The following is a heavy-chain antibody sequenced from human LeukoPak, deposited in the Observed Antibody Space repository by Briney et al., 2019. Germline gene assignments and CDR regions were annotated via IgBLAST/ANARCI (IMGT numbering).Heavy chain of an antibody. CDR3: ARVRVVPAAMEWGLGAFDI. CDR2: INSDGSST. J-gene: IGHJ3*02. CDR1: GFTFSSYW. Sequence: GGSLRLSCAASGFTFSSYWMHWVRQAPGKGLVWVSRINSDGSSTSYADSVKGRFTISRDNAKNTLYLQMNSLRAEDTAVYYCARVRVVPAAMEWGLGAFDIWGQGTMVTVSS. V-gene: IGHV3-74*01. D-gene: IGHD2-2*01.